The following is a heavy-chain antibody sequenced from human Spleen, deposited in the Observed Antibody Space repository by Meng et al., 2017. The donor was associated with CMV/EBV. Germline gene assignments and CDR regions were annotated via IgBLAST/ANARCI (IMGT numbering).Heavy chain of an antibody. Sequence: SCAASGFTFSSYWMHWVRQAPGKGLEWVSRINSDGSTTSYADSVKDRFTISRDNAKNTVYMQMSSLRAEDTAVYYCARVERGYSGYDYGDYYYGMDVWGQGTTVTVSS. D-gene: IGHD5-12*01. V-gene: IGHV3-74*01. CDR3: ARVERGYSGYDYGDYYYGMDV. J-gene: IGHJ6*02. CDR1: GFTFSSYW. CDR2: INSDGSTT.